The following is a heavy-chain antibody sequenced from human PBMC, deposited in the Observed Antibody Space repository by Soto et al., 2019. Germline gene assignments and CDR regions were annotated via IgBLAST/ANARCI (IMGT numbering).Heavy chain of an antibody. CDR3: ARHRSGSSAPGWFGP. J-gene: IGHJ5*02. D-gene: IGHD2-15*01. CDR2: VSYSGST. Sequence: QLQLQESGPGLVKPSETLSLTCTVSGGSIDSGFYYWGWIRQPPGKGLEWISSVSYSGSTYYSPSLQSRVPISVDTSKNQFSLKGRSVGAADTAVYYCARHRSGSSAPGWFGPWGRGTLVTVTS. V-gene: IGHV4-39*01. CDR1: GGSIDSGFYY.